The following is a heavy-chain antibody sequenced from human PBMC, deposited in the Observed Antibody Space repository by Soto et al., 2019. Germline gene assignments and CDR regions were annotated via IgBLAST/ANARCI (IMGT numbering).Heavy chain of an antibody. D-gene: IGHD4-17*01. J-gene: IGHJ4*02. CDR2: IYSGGDT. CDR3: GTRMTTATY. Sequence: EAQLVGSGGGLVQPGGSLRLSCAASGFAVSANYLSWVRQAPGKGLEWVSLIYSGGDTDYADTVRGRFTISRDNSKNTLYRRMTSRAAEDTAVYYCGTRMTTATYWGQGALVNVSS. V-gene: IGHV3-66*01. CDR1: GFAVSANY.